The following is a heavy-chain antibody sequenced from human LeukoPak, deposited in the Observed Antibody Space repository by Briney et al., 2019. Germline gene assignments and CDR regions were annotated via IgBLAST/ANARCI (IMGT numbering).Heavy chain of an antibody. J-gene: IGHJ5*02. Sequence: GGSLRLSCAASGFTFDDYAMHWVRQAPGKGLEWVSGISWNSGSIGYADSVKGRFTISRDNAKNSLYLQMDSLRAEDTALYYCARILGVTGTTKWLDPWGQGTLVTVSS. CDR2: ISWNSGSI. D-gene: IGHD1-20*01. CDR1: GFTFDDYA. V-gene: IGHV3-9*01. CDR3: ARILGVTGTTKWLDP.